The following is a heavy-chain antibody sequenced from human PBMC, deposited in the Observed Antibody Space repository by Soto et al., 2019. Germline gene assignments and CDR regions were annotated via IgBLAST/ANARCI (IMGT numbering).Heavy chain of an antibody. CDR2: ISAYNGNT. CDR3: AREPLRRYYGSGSYYADY. Sequence: ASVKVSCKASGYTFTSYGISWVRQAPGQGLEWMGWISAYNGNTNYAQKLQGRVTMTTDTSTSTAYMELRSLRSDDTAVYYCAREPLRRYYGSGSYYADYWGQGTLVTVS. V-gene: IGHV1-18*01. CDR1: GYTFTSYG. D-gene: IGHD3-10*01. J-gene: IGHJ4*02.